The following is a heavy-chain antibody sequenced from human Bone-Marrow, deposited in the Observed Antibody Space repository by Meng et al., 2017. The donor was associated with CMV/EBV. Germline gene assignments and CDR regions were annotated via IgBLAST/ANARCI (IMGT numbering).Heavy chain of an antibody. Sequence: GGSLRLSCAASGFTFSNYGMNWVRQAPGKGLEWVSSISGGSRSIYYADSVKGRFTISRDNAKNTLYLQLNSLRAEDTAVYYCAKGGGAARFWIYWGQGTLATVSS. CDR3: AKGGGAARFWIY. D-gene: IGHD6-6*01. V-gene: IGHV3-21*01. CDR2: ISGGSRSI. CDR1: GFTFSNYG. J-gene: IGHJ4*02.